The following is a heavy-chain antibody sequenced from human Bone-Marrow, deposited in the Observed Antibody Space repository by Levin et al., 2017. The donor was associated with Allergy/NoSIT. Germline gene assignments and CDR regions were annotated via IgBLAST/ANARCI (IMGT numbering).Heavy chain of an antibody. CDR3: AREIDGGGAFHI. CDR2: IHYSGRT. D-gene: IGHD3-10*01. CDR1: GGSISSHY. Sequence: PSETLSLTCTVSGGSISSHYWSWIRQPPGKGLEWIGYIHYSGRTNYSPSLKSRITISVDTSKTQISLKLTSVTAADTAVYYCAREIDGGGAFHIWGQGTLITVSS. V-gene: IGHV4-59*11. J-gene: IGHJ3*02.